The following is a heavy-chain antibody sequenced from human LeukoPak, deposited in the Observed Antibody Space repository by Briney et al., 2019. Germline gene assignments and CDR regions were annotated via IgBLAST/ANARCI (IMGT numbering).Heavy chain of an antibody. Sequence: ASVKVSCKASGYTFTSYDIHWVRQATGQGLELMRWMNPNSGNTGYAQKFQGRVTMTRNTSISTAYMELSSLRSEDTAVYYCARGLREMATVYDAFDIWGQGTMVTVSS. V-gene: IGHV1-8*01. J-gene: IGHJ3*02. CDR2: MNPNSGNT. CDR1: GYTFTSYD. D-gene: IGHD5-24*01. CDR3: ARGLREMATVYDAFDI.